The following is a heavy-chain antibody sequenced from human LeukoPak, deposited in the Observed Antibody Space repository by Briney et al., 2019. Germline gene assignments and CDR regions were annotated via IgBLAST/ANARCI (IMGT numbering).Heavy chain of an antibody. Sequence: ASVTVSCKASGGTFSSYAISWVRQAPGQGLEWMGRIIPILGIANYAQKFQGRVTITADKSTSTAYMELSSLRSEDTAVYYCATQGDSGGLFLDYWGQGTLVTVSS. CDR2: IIPILGIA. CDR1: GGTFSSYA. J-gene: IGHJ4*02. V-gene: IGHV1-69*04. CDR3: ATQGDSGGLFLDY. D-gene: IGHD1-26*01.